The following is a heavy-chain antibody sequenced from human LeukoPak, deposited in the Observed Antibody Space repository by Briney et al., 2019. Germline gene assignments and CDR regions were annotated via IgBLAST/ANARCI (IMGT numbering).Heavy chain of an antibody. J-gene: IGHJ5*02. V-gene: IGHV3-33*01. D-gene: IGHD6-19*01. Sequence: GGSLRLSCAASGFIFSNFAMHWVRQAPGNGLQWVAVIWSDGSKTYYTDSVKGRFTISRDNSKNILYLQMDSLRDEDTAVYYCARGVALTGNPTCFDPWGRGTLVTVSS. CDR1: GFIFSNFA. CDR2: IWSDGSKT. CDR3: ARGVALTGNPTCFDP.